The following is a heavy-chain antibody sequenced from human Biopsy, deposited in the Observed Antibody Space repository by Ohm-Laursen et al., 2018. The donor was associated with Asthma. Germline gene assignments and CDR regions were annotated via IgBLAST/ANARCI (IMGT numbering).Heavy chain of an antibody. J-gene: IGHJ4*02. CDR3: ARDGPELPTELDY. D-gene: IGHD1-14*01. Sequence: SLRLSCSASGFTFSHYNMNWVGQAAGKGLAWVSSITDTSRYIKYADSVKSRFTISRDNAKNSLYLQMNSERAEDSAVYYCARDGPELPTELDYWGPGTLVTVSS. CDR2: ITDTSRYI. V-gene: IGHV3-21*01. CDR1: GFTFSHYN.